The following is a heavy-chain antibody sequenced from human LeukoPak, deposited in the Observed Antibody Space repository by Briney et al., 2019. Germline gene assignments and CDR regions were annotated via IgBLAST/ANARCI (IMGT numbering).Heavy chain of an antibody. CDR2: ISTYNGNT. V-gene: IGHV1-18*01. CDR3: ARDRIQLWLGYFDL. Sequence: GASVKVSCKASGYTFTSYGISWVRQAPGQGLEWMGWISTYNGNTNYAQKVQGRVTMTTDTSTSTAYMELRSLRSDDTAVYYCARDRIQLWLGYFDLWGRGTLVTVSS. D-gene: IGHD5-18*01. CDR1: GYTFTSYG. J-gene: IGHJ2*01.